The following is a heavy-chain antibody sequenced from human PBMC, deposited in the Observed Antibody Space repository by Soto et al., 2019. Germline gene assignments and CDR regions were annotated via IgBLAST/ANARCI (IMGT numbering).Heavy chain of an antibody. CDR1: GGSISSGGYY. J-gene: IGHJ6*02. Sequence: QVQLQESGPGLVKPSQTLSLTCTVSGGSISSGGYYWSWIRQHPGKGLEWIGYIYYSGSTYYNPSIKNRVTISVDTSKNQFSLKLSSVTAADTAVYYCARDTTVNSYYYYCMDVWGQGTTVAVSS. CDR3: ARDTTVNSYYYYCMDV. CDR2: IYYSGST. V-gene: IGHV4-31*03. D-gene: IGHD4-4*01.